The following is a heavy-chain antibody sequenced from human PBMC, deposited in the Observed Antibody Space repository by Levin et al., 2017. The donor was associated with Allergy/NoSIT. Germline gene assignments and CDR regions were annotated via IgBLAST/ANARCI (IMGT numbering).Heavy chain of an antibody. D-gene: IGHD5-18*01. V-gene: IGHV3-9*01. CDR3: ARDSEKRVDTPLVTALDS. CDR2: ITWNSGNI. CDR1: GFRFDYYA. Sequence: SLRLSCAASGFRFDYYAMHWVRQGPAKGLEWVSSITWNSGNIVYAASLKGRFTISRDNAKNSLYLQMNGLTTEDTGLYFCARDSEKRVDTPLVTALDSWGQGTLVTVSS. J-gene: IGHJ4*02.